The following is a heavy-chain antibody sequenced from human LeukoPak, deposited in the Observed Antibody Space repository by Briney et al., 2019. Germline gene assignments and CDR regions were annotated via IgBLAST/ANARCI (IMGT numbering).Heavy chain of an antibody. CDR3: ARTIVEWEPDGVNY. V-gene: IGHV4-38-2*02. Sequence: PSETLSLTCTVSGYSISSGYYWGWIRQPPGKGLEWIGSIYHSGSTYYNPSLKSRVTISVDTSKNQFSLKLSSVTAADTAVYYCARTIVEWEPDGVNYWGQGTLVTVSS. CDR2: IYHSGST. J-gene: IGHJ4*02. CDR1: GYSISSGYY. D-gene: IGHD1-26*01.